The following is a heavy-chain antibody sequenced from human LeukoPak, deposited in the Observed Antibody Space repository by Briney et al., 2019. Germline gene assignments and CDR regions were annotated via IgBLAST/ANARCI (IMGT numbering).Heavy chain of an antibody. Sequence: GGSLRLSCAASGFTFSSYGMHWVRQAPGKGLVWVAFIRYDGSDKYYAESVKGRFTISRDNSKNTLYLQMNSLRAEDTAVYYCAKADSGSYYGLGDYFDYWGQGTLITVSS. CDR2: IRYDGSDK. CDR3: AKADSGSYYGLGDYFDY. V-gene: IGHV3-30*02. D-gene: IGHD1-26*01. J-gene: IGHJ4*02. CDR1: GFTFSSYG.